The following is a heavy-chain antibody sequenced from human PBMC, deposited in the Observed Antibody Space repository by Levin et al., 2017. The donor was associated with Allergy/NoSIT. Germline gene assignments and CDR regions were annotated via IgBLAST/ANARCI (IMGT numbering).Heavy chain of an antibody. CDR2: IYHNGAT. V-gene: IGHV4-28*01. CDR1: GSSIPNFIW. Sequence: SPTLSLTCSVSGSSIPNFIWWGWIRQPPGKGLEWIGYIYHNGATQYNPSLKSRATLSVDSSKNQIFLSLSSLTAVDTAVYYCARMARSHHFDNWGQGTLVAVS. J-gene: IGHJ4*02. CDR3: ARMARSHHFDN.